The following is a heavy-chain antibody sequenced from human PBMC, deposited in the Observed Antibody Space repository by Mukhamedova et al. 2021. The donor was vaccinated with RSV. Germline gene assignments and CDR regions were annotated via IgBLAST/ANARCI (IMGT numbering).Heavy chain of an antibody. Sequence: PGKGQEWVSSISANGDSTYYADSVKGRFTISRDKSKNTLYLQMDSLRAEDTALYYCAKRESNWGPFDYWGQGTLVTVSS. D-gene: IGHD7-27*01. CDR3: AKRESNWGPFDY. V-gene: IGHV3-23*01. J-gene: IGHJ4*02. CDR2: ISANGDST.